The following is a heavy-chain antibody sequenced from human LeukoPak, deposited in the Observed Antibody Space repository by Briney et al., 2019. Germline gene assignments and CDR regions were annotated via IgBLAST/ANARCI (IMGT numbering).Heavy chain of an antibody. Sequence: SETLSLTCAVSGGTITIGTWWTWVRPPPRQWLEWIGEVYYSGSPNYNSSLKSRVTISLDKTKNQFLLNLTSVTAADTAVYYCARGPRKWGQGTMVTVSS. CDR2: VYYSGSP. CDR3: ARGPRK. CDR1: GGTITIGTW. V-gene: IGHV4-4*02. J-gene: IGHJ3*01.